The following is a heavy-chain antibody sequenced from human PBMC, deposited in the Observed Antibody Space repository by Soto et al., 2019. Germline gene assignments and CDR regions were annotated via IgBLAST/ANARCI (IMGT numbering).Heavy chain of an antibody. J-gene: IGHJ4*02. CDR1: GGSISSYY. CDR2: IYTSGST. CDR3: AGLSIAARPGLGYFDY. Sequence: QVQLQESGPGLVKPSETLSLTCTVSGGSISSYYWSWIRQPAGKGLEWIGRIYTSGSTNYNPSLKSRVTMSVDTSKNQFSLKLSYVTAADTAVYYCAGLSIAARPGLGYFDYWGQGTLVTVSS. V-gene: IGHV4-4*07. D-gene: IGHD6-6*01.